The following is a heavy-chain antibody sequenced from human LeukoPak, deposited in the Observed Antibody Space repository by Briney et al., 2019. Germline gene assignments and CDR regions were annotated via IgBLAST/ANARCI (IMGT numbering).Heavy chain of an antibody. CDR1: GFTFGNYW. CDR2: IQQDGSEK. J-gene: IGHJ4*02. D-gene: IGHD3-22*01. Sequence: GGSLRLSCAASGFTFGNYWMSWVRQTPGKGLEGVANIQQDGSEKYYVDSVKGRFTISRDNAKNSLYLQMNSLRAEDTAVYYCARDPIYYDSVGYYPNYYFDYWGQGTLVTVSS. V-gene: IGHV3-7*04. CDR3: ARDPIYYDSVGYYPNYYFDY.